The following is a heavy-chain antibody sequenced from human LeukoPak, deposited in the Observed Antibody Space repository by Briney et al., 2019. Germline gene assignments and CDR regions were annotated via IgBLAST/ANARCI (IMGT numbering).Heavy chain of an antibody. CDR2: ISYDGSNK. CDR3: AKGPDRGYSGYDNFWYFDY. Sequence: GRSLRLSCAASGFTLSSYGMHWARQAPGKGLEWVAVISYDGSNKYYADSVKGRFTISRDNSKNTLYLQMNSLRAEDTAVYYCAKGPDRGYSGYDNFWYFDYWGQGTLVTVSS. V-gene: IGHV3-30*18. CDR1: GFTLSSYG. J-gene: IGHJ4*02. D-gene: IGHD5-12*01.